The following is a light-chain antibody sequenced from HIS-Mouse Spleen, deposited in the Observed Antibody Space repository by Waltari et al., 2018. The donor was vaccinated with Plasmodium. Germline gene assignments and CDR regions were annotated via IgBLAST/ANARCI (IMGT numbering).Light chain of an antibody. V-gene: IGLV1-44*01. CDR2: SNN. CDR1: SSNIGRNT. Sequence: SVLTQPPSASGTPGQRATISCSGSSSNIGRNTVHWYQQLPGTAPKLLIYSNNQRPSGVPDRFSGSKSGTSASLAISGLQSEDEADYYCAAWDDSLNGVFGGGTKLTVL. CDR3: AAWDDSLNGV. J-gene: IGLJ3*02.